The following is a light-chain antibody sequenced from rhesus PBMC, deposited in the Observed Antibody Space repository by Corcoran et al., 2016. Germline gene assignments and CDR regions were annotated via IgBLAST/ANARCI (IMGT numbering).Light chain of an antibody. CDR2: GAS. V-gene: IGKV1-18*01. Sequence: DIQMTQSPSSLSASVGDKVTITCRASQGISSCLAWYQQKPGKAPKLEIDGASSFKSGFPSRFSGSGSGTEYTLTSSSLQSEDFATYFCQQGYNTPYSFGQGTKIEIK. CDR3: QQGYNTPYS. CDR1: QGISSC. J-gene: IGKJ2*01.